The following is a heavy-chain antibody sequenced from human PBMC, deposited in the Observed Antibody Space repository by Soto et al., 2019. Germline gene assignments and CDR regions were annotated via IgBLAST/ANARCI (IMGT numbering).Heavy chain of an antibody. CDR1: GDTFSRFA. D-gene: IGHD3-10*01. V-gene: IGHV1-69*12. Sequence: QVQLVQSGAEVKKPGSSVKVSCKASGDTFSRFAFSWVRQAPGQGLEWMGGIIPDFGTADYAQKFQGRVTITADESTSTVYMELSSLRSEDAAIYSCARASPTRGETVSPNYWYFDLWGRGTLVTVSS. J-gene: IGHJ2*01. CDR2: IIPDFGTA. CDR3: ARASPTRGETVSPNYWYFDL.